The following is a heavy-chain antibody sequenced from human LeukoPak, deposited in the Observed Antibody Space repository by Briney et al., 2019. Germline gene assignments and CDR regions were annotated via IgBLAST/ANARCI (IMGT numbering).Heavy chain of an antibody. CDR2: IHYSGST. CDR1: GISITTYY. Sequence: PSETLSLTXTVSGISITTYYWSWLRQPPGKGLEWIGLIHYSGSTTYNPSLKSRVTIPIDTSKNQFSLHLSSVTAADTAVYYCARDIREVGESHYFDYWGQGILVTVTS. CDR3: ARDIREVGESHYFDY. J-gene: IGHJ4*02. D-gene: IGHD1-26*01. V-gene: IGHV4-59*01.